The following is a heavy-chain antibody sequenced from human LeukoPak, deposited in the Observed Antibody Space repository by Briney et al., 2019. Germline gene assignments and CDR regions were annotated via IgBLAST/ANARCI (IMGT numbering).Heavy chain of an antibody. V-gene: IGHV1-69*05. CDR2: IIPIFGTA. CDR1: GGTFSSYA. Sequence: SVKVSCKASGGTFSSYATSWVRQAPGQGLEWMGGIIPIFGTANYAQKFQGRVTITTDESTSTAYMELSSLRSEDTAVYYCALSPGSWSSGPTYYFDYWGQGTLVTVSS. J-gene: IGHJ4*02. D-gene: IGHD6-19*01. CDR3: ALSPGSWSSGPTYYFDY.